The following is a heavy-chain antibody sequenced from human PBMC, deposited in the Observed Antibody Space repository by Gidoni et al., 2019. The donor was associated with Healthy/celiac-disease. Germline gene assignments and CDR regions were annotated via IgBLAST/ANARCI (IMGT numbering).Heavy chain of an antibody. CDR3: ARSIAARVAEYFDP. CDR2: IYYSGST. Sequence: QLQLQESGPGLVKPSETLSLTCTVSGGSISSSSYYWGWIRQPPGKGLEWIGSIYYSGSTYYNPSLKSRVTISVDTSKNQFSLKLSSVTAADTAVYYCARSIAARVAEYFDPWGQGTLVTVSS. D-gene: IGHD6-6*01. CDR1: GGSISSSSYY. J-gene: IGHJ5*02. V-gene: IGHV4-39*07.